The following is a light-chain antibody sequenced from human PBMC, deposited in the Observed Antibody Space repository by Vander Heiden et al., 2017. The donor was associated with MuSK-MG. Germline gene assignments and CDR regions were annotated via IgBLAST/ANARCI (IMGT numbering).Light chain of an antibody. V-gene: IGLV1-40*01. CDR1: RSNLGTGYD. J-gene: IGLJ1*01. CDR2: GNS. CDR3: QSYDYILSGSV. Sequence: QSVLTQPPSVSGAPGQRVTISCAGSRSNLGTGYDVHGYQQLPGNAPKLLIFGNSNRPSGVPDRFSASKYGTAASLAITGLQAEDEADYYCQSYDYILSGSVFGTGTKVTV.